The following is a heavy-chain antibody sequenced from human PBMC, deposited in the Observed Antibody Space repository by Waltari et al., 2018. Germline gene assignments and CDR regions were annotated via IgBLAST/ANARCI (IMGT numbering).Heavy chain of an antibody. CDR3: ARDSPDKHWKFFGNDH. V-gene: IGHV3-7*01. CDR2: MNKDGSER. J-gene: IGHJ4*02. D-gene: IGHD1-1*01. Sequence: EVQLVESGGGLAHPGGSLTLSCVGSGFTLRNYWMTWVRQAPGKGPEWVATMNKDGSERYYVDSVRGRFIISKDDAKNSLSLEMNILAVEDTAIYYCARDSPDKHWKFFGNDHWGQGTLVNVSP. CDR1: GFTLRNYW.